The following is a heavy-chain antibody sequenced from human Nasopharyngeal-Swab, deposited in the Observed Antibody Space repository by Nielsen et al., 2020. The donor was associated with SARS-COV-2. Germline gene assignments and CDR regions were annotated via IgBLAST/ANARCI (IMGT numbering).Heavy chain of an antibody. J-gene: IGHJ6*02. V-gene: IGHV4-34*01. CDR3: ARGGYYCSSTSCYYYSGYYHGMDV. Sequence: WIRQPPGKGLDWIGEINHSGSTKYNPSLKSRVNISVDTSKNQFSLKVSSVTAADTAVYYCARGGYYCSSTSCYYYSGYYHGMDVWGQGTTVTVSS. CDR2: INHSGST. D-gene: IGHD2-2*01.